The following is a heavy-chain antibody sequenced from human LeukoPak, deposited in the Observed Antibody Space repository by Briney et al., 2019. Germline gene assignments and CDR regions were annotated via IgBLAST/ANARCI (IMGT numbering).Heavy chain of an antibody. CDR3: ARRVGRTGLDY. J-gene: IGHJ4*02. Sequence: PGGSLRLSCAASGFTFSSYEMNWVRQAPGKGLEWVSYITSNGSTIYYADSVKGRFTISRDNAKTSLYLQMNSLRAEDTAVCYCARRVGRTGLDYWGQGTLVTVSS. V-gene: IGHV3-48*03. CDR1: GFTFSSYE. CDR2: ITSNGSTI. D-gene: IGHD3/OR15-3a*01.